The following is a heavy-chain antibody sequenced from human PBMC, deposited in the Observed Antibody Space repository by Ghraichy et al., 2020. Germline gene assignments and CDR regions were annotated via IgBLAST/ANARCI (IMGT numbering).Heavy chain of an antibody. V-gene: IGHV3-21*01. J-gene: IGHJ4*02. CDR3: ARDAYDFWSGYDLDH. CDR1: GFTFGSYT. CDR2: ISSGSGYI. Sequence: GESLNISCAASGFTFGSYTFNWVRQAPGKGLEWVSSISSGSGYIYYADSVKGRFTISRDNAKNSLYLQMNSLRAEDAALYYCARDAYDFWSGYDLDHWGQGTLVPVSS. D-gene: IGHD3-3*01.